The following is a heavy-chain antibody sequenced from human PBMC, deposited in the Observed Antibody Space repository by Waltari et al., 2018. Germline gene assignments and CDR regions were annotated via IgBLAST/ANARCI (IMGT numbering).Heavy chain of an antibody. Sequence: QVQLQASGPGLVKPSETLSLTRTVAGGAISRHYWSWIRQSPGKGLEWTGYIYYSGSTNSNPSLKSRVTISVDTSKNQFSLKLSSVTAADTAVYYCARCQVGATTSRFDYWYFDLWGRGTLVTVSS. CDR3: ARCQVGATTSRFDYWYFDL. V-gene: IGHV4-59*11. J-gene: IGHJ2*01. CDR2: IYYSGST. D-gene: IGHD1-26*01. CDR1: GGAISRHY.